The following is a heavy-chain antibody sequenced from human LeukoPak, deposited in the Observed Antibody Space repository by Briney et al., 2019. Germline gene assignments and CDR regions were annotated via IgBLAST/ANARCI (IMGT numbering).Heavy chain of an antibody. D-gene: IGHD6-19*01. V-gene: IGHV3-23*01. J-gene: IGHJ4*02. CDR3: AKDFQQWLVRGAFDN. Sequence: PGVSLRLSCAASGFTFSSYAMSWVRQAQGKGREGVTNISWSGGNTNYADYVKGRFTIARDNSKNTLYLQMNSLGVDDTALYYCAKDFQQWLVRGAFDNWGQGTLVTVSS. CDR1: GFTFSSYA. CDR2: ISWSGGNT.